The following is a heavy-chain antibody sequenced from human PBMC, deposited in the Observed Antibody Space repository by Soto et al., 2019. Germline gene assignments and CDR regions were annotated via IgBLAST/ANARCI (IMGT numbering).Heavy chain of an antibody. J-gene: IGHJ3*02. CDR3: ARRRNYDILTGYWGHNAFDI. CDR1: GGSISSYY. CDR2: IYYSGST. V-gene: IGHV4-59*08. Sequence: SETPSLTCTVSGGSISSYYWSWIPQPPGKGLEWIGYIYYSGSTNYNPSLKSRVTISVDTSKNQFSLKLSSVTAADTAVYYCARRRNYDILTGYWGHNAFDIWGQGTMVTVSS. D-gene: IGHD3-9*01.